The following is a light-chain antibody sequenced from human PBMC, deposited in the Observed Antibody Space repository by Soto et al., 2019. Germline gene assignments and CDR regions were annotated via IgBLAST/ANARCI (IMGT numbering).Light chain of an antibody. CDR2: WAS. Sequence: IVMTQSPDSLSVSLGGRATISRKSSRTLFYSAKNKDYLAWYQHKAGQPPKLLLYWASTRESGVPDRFNGSGSATDFTLTINNLQPEDAAVYYCQQYYGTPYTFGQGTKVDIK. CDR1: RTLFYSAKNKDY. V-gene: IGKV4-1*01. CDR3: QQYYGTPYT. J-gene: IGKJ2*01.